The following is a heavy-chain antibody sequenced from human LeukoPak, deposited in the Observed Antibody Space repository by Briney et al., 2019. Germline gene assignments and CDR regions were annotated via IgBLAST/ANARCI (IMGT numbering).Heavy chain of an antibody. CDR1: GFTFSNYW. Sequence: GGFLRLSCAASGFTFSNYWMHWVRQVPGKGLVWVSRIISDGSTTTYADSVKGRFTISRDNAKNTLFLRMNSLRPEDTGVYFCARDVGGDYYLDSWGLGTLVTVSS. CDR2: IISDGSTT. D-gene: IGHD4-17*01. CDR3: ARDVGGDYYLDS. V-gene: IGHV3-74*03. J-gene: IGHJ4*02.